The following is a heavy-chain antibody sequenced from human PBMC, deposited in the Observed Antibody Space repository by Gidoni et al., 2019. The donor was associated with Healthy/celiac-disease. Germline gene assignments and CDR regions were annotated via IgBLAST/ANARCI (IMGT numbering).Heavy chain of an antibody. Sequence: QVQLGQSGAEVKNPGAPVKASFKASGSTFTSSHWHWVRQAPGQGLGWVGIRSPSGGSTSYAQKSQGRVTMTRETSTSTVYMELSSLGTEDTAVYYCARDYANHLDDWGQGTLVTVSS. CDR2: RSPSGGST. CDR1: GSTFTSSH. V-gene: IGHV1-46*01. J-gene: IGHJ4*02. CDR3: ARDYANHLDD. D-gene: IGHD4-17*01.